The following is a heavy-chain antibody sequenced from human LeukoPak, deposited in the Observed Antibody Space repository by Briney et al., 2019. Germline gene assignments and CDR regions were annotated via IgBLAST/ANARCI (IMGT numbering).Heavy chain of an antibody. CDR3: ARGWSSSWYFY. J-gene: IGHJ4*02. D-gene: IGHD6-13*01. CDR1: GFTFSSYA. CDR2: INWNGGST. Sequence: GGSLRLSCAASGFTFSSYAMSWVRQAPGKGLEWVSGINWNGGSTGYADSVKGRFTISRDNAKNSLYLQMNSLRAEDTALYYCARGWSSSWYFYWGQGTLVTVSS. V-gene: IGHV3-20*04.